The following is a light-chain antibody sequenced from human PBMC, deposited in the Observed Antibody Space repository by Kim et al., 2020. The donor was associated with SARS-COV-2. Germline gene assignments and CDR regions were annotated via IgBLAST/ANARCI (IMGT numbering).Light chain of an antibody. CDR1: QSISSW. V-gene: IGKV1-5*03. J-gene: IGKJ2*01. CDR2: KAS. CDR3: QQYNSYPYT. Sequence: DIQMTQSPSTLSASVGDRLTITCRASQSISSWLAWYQQKPGKAPKLLIYKASSLESGVPSRFSGSGSGTEFTLTISSLQPDDFATYYCQQYNSYPYTFGQGTKLEI.